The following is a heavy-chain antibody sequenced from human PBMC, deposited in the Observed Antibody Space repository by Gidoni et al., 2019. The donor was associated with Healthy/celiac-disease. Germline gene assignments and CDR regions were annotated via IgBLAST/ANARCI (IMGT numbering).Heavy chain of an antibody. CDR3: AKRPGITDY. J-gene: IGHJ4*02. CDR1: GFTFSSYA. CDR2: ISGRGGRT. Sequence: EVQLFESGVGLVQPWGSLSLSCAASGFTFSSYAMSWVRQAPGKGLEWVSAISGRGGRTYYADSVKGRFTISRDNSKNTLYLQMNSLRAEDTAVYYCAKRPGITDYWGQGTLVTVSS. D-gene: IGHD1-20*01. V-gene: IGHV3-23*01.